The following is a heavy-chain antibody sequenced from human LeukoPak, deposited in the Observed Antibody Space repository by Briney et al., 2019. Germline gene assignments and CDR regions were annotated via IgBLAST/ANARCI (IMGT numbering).Heavy chain of an antibody. CDR3: VSFYETD. V-gene: IGHV3-74*01. CDR1: GNYW. J-gene: IGHJ4*02. Sequence: GGSLRLSCAASGNYWMHWVRQAPGKGLLGVSHINSDGSWTSYADSVKGRFTISKDNAKNTVYLQMNNLRAEDTAVYYCVSFYETDWGRGTLVTVSS. D-gene: IGHD2/OR15-2a*01. CDR2: INSDGSWT.